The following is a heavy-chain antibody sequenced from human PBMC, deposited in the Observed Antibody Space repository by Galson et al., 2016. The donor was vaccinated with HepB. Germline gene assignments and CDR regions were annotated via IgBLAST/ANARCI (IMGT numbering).Heavy chain of an antibody. J-gene: IGHJ5*02. D-gene: IGHD1-26*01. CDR3: ARNGYYALDL. Sequence: SETLSLTCAVFGGSISHYWSWVRQTPGEGLEWIGEIHHSGNTNYNPSLKSRVSISVDKSNNQFSLIMNSVTATDTAVYYCARNGYYALDLWGQGTLVIVSS. V-gene: IGHV4-4*02. CDR2: IHHSGNT. CDR1: GGSISHY.